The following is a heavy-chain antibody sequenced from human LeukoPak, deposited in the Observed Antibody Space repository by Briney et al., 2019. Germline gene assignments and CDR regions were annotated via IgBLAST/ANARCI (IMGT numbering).Heavy chain of an antibody. Sequence: SETLSLTCTVSGGSISSSSYYWGWIRQPPGKGLEWIGSIYYSGSTNYNPSLKSRVTISVDTSKNQFSLKLRSVTPEDTAVYYCARNLIPEQLVLNFWGQGTLVTVSS. D-gene: IGHD6-13*01. V-gene: IGHV4-39*07. CDR1: GGSISSSSYY. J-gene: IGHJ4*02. CDR3: ARNLIPEQLVLNF. CDR2: IYYSGST.